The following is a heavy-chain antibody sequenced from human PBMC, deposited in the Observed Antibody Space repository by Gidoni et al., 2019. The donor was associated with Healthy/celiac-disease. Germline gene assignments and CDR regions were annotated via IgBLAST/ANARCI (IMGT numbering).Heavy chain of an antibody. Sequence: QVQLVESGGGVVQPGWSLTLPCAASGFPFSSCAMHWVRQAPGKGLGWVAVIWYDGSNKYYADSVKRRFTISRDNSKNTLYLQMNSLRAEDTAVYYCLRDSPDYYDSSGYSYFDYWGQGTLVTVSS. D-gene: IGHD3-22*01. J-gene: IGHJ4*02. CDR1: GFPFSSCA. CDR2: IWYDGSNK. V-gene: IGHV3-33*08. CDR3: LRDSPDYYDSSGYSYFDY.